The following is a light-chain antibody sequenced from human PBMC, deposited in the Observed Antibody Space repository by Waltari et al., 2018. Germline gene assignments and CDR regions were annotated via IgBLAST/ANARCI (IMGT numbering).Light chain of an antibody. J-gene: IGKJ1*01. CDR3: QQYYKTPQT. CDR1: QTISYSSNSKNY. Sequence: DIVMTQSPDSLAVSLGERAPINCKSSQTISYSSNSKNYLAWYQQKPGQPPKLLIYWASTRESGVPDRFSGSGSGTDFTLTISSLQAEDVAVYYCQQYYKTPQTFGQGTKVEIE. V-gene: IGKV4-1*01. CDR2: WAS.